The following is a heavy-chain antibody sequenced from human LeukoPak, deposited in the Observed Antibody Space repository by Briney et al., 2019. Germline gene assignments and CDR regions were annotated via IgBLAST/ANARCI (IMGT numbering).Heavy chain of an antibody. CDR1: GGSISSYY. CDR2: IYYSGST. V-gene: IGHV4-59*12. CDR3: ARGGGSGSPDS. D-gene: IGHD3-10*01. Sequence: PSETLSLTCTVSGGSISSYYWSLIRQPPGKGLEWIGYIYYSGSTNYNPSLKSRVTISVDTSKNQLSLKLSSVTAADTAMYYCARGGGSGSPDSWGQGTLVTVSS. J-gene: IGHJ4*02.